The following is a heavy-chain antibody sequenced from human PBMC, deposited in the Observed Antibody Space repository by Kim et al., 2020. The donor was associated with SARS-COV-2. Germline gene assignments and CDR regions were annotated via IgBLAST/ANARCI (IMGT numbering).Heavy chain of an antibody. J-gene: IGHJ3*02. CDR2: IKQDASVI. CDR3: ARPYRGGSFDI. Sequence: GGSLRLSCAASGFTFSSYWMSWVRQAPGKGLEWVASIKQDASVISYVDSVRGRFTISRDNAKNSLSLQMDRLRAEDTALYFCARPYRGGSFDIWGQGTMVTVSS. D-gene: IGHD3-16*01. CDR1: GFTFSSYW. V-gene: IGHV3-7*01.